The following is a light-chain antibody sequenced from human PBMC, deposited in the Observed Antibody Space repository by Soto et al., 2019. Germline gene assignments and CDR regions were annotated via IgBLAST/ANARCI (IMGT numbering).Light chain of an antibody. Sequence: DIQMTQSPSSLSASVGDRVTITCRASQSISSYLNWYQQKPGKAPKLLIYAASSLQSGVPSRFSDSTSRTDFTITISSLQPEDFATYYCQQSYSTLYTFGQGTKLEI. CDR1: QSISSY. V-gene: IGKV1-39*01. J-gene: IGKJ2*01. CDR2: AAS. CDR3: QQSYSTLYT.